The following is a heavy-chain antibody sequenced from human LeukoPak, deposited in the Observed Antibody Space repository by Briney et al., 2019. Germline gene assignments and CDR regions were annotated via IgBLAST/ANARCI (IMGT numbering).Heavy chain of an antibody. CDR2: IYYSGST. D-gene: IGHD3-3*01. CDR3: ARDGLWSGYYRYGMDV. V-gene: IGHV4-31*03. J-gene: IGHJ6*02. Sequence: PSATLSLTFPVSGGSISSGGYYWSWIRQHPGKGLEWIGYIYYSGSTYYNPSLKSRVTISVDTSKNQFSLKLSSVTAADTAVYYCARDGLWSGYYRYGMDVWGQGTTVTVSS. CDR1: GGSISSGGYY.